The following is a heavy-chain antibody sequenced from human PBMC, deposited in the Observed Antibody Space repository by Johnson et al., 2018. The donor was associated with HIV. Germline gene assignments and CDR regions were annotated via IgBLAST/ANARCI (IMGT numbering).Heavy chain of an antibody. CDR3: KADNFWSGYYYAFDI. Sequence: VQLVESGGGVVQPGRSLRLSCAASGFTFSSYAMHWVRQAPGKGLEWVAVISYDGSNKYYADSVKGRFTISRDNSKNTLYLQMNSLRAEDTAVYYCKADNFWSGYYYAFDIWGQGTMVNVSS. CDR1: GFTFSSYA. D-gene: IGHD3-3*01. J-gene: IGHJ3*02. CDR2: ISYDGSNK. V-gene: IGHV3-30-3*01.